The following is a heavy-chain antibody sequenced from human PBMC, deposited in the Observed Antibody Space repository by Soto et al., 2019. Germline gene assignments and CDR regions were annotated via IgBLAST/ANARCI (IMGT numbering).Heavy chain of an antibody. D-gene: IGHD6-19*01. CDR1: GFSLTSSGVG. CDR3: AHRPGGSGFRYYFDY. J-gene: IGHJ4*02. V-gene: IGHV2-5*01. CDR2: IYWNDDD. Sequence: VSGPTLVNPTQTLTLTCSFSGFSLTSSGVGVGWFRQPPGKALEWLGLIYWNDDDRYRASLHSRLTITKDTSKNQVVLTMTNMDPEDTATYYCAHRPGGSGFRYYFDYWGQGTLVTVSS.